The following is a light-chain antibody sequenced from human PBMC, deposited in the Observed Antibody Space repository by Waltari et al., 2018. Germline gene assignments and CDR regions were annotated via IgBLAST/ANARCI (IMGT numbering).Light chain of an antibody. Sequence: EIVLTQSPGTLSLSPGERATLSCRASQSVSSTYLAWYQQKPGQAPRLLSYGASSRATGIPDRFGGSGSGTDFTLTISRLEPEDFAVYYCQQYGSSPLTFGGGTKVEIK. V-gene: IGKV3-20*01. CDR3: QQYGSSPLT. J-gene: IGKJ4*01. CDR2: GAS. CDR1: QSVSSTY.